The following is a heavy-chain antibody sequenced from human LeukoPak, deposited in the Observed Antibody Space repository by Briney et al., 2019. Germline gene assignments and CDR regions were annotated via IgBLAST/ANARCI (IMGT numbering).Heavy chain of an antibody. V-gene: IGHV1-18*04. CDR2: ISAYNGNT. Sequence: ASVKVSCKTSGYTFTGYYMHWVRQAPGQGLEWMGWISAYNGNTNYAQKLQGRVTMTTDTSTSTAYMELRSLRSDDTAVYYCARDRRYSYGTDAFDIWGQGTMVTVSS. CDR1: GYTFTGYY. CDR3: ARDRRYSYGTDAFDI. D-gene: IGHD5-18*01. J-gene: IGHJ3*02.